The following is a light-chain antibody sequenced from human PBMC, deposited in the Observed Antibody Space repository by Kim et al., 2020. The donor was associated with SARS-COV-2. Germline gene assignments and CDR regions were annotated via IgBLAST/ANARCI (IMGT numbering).Light chain of an antibody. J-gene: IGKJ1*01. CDR2: AAS. CDR1: QSISTY. V-gene: IGKV1-39*01. Sequence: DIQMTQSPSSLSASVGDRLTITCRASQSISTYLNWYQQRPGKAPNLLIYAASSLQRGVPSRFSGSGSGTDFTLTISSLQPEDFATYYCQQTYSTPWTFGQGTKVDIK. CDR3: QQTYSTPWT.